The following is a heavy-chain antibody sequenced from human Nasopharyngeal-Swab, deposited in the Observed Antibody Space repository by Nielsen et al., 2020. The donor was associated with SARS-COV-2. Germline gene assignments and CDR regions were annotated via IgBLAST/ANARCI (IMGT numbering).Heavy chain of an antibody. Sequence: ASVKVSCKASGYTFTSYDINWVRQATGQVLEWMGWMNPNSGNTGYAQKFQGRVTMTRNTSISTAYMELSSLRSEDTAVYYCARLSNYDFWSGYYAYMDVWGKGTPVTVSS. CDR1: GYTFTSYD. D-gene: IGHD3-3*01. CDR2: MNPNSGNT. V-gene: IGHV1-8*01. J-gene: IGHJ6*03. CDR3: ARLSNYDFWSGYYAYMDV.